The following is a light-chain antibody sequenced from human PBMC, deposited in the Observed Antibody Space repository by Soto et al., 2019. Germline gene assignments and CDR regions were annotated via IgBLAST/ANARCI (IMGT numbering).Light chain of an antibody. CDR1: SSDAGGYNS. CDR2: EVS. CDR3: SPYAGSLYV. Sequence: QSALTQPPSASGSRGQSVTISCTGTSSDAGGYNSVSCYQLRPGKAPKLMIYEVSKRPSGVPDRFTGSKSGNTDSLTVSGLQAEDEADYYGSPYAGSLYVFGTGTKLTVL. V-gene: IGLV2-8*01. J-gene: IGLJ1*01.